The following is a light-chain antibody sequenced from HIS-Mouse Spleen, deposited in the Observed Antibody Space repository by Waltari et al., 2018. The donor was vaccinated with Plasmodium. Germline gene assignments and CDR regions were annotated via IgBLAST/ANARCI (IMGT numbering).Light chain of an antibody. V-gene: IGKV1-33*01. J-gene: IGKJ4*01. CDR3: QQYDNLPLT. Sequence: DIQMTQSPSSLSASVGDRVTITCQASQNISNYLNWYQQKPGKAPKLLSYVASNLETGFPSRFSGSGSGTDFTFTISSLQPEDIATYYCQQYDNLPLTFGGGTKVEIK. CDR1: QNISNY. CDR2: VAS.